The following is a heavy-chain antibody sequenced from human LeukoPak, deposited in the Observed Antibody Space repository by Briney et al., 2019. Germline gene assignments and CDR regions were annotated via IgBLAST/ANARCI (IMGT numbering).Heavy chain of an antibody. CDR3: AKDHWYYYDSSGYSKLYYFDY. CDR1: GFTFSSYA. J-gene: IGHJ4*02. CDR2: ISGSGGST. Sequence: PGGSLRLSCAASGFTFSSYAMSWVRQAPGKGLEWVSAISGSGGSTYYADSVKGRFTIFRDNSKNTLYLQMNSLRAEDTAVYCCAKDHWYYYDSSGYSKLYYFDYWGQGTLVTVPS. V-gene: IGHV3-23*01. D-gene: IGHD3-22*01.